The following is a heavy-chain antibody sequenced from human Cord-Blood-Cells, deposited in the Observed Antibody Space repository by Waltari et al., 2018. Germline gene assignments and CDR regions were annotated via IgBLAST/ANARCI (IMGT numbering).Heavy chain of an antibody. CDR1: GFSLSTSGVG. CDR2: IYWNEDK. D-gene: IGHD2-2*02. V-gene: IGHV2-5*01. CDR3: AHRPLVVPAAIHQNWFDP. Sequence: QITLKESGPTLVKPTQPLTLTCTFSGFSLSTSGVGVGWIRQPPGKALEWLALIYWNEDKCYSPSLKSRLTSTKDTAKRQVVLTMTNMDPVDTATYYCAHRPLVVPAAIHQNWFDPWGQGTLVTVSS. J-gene: IGHJ5*02.